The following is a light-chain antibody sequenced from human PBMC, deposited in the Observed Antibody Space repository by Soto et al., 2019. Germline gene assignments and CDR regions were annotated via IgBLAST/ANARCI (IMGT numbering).Light chain of an antibody. CDR2: KAS. CDR1: QSISSW. Sequence: DIQMTQSPATLSASVGDRVTITCRASQSISSWLAWYQLKPGKAPKLLIYKASNLESGVPSRFSGSGSGTEFTLTISSLQPDDFATYCCQQYNTISWTFGQGTKVDIK. V-gene: IGKV1-5*03. J-gene: IGKJ1*01. CDR3: QQYNTISWT.